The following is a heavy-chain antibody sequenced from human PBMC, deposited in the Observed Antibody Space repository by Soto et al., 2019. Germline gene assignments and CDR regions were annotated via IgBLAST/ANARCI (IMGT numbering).Heavy chain of an antibody. Sequence: QVTLKESGPVLVKPTETLTLTCTVSGFSLSNARMGVSWIRQPPGKALEWLAHIFSNDEKSYSTSLKSRLTIAKDTPKSQVVLTMTNMDPVDTATYYCARIETYYDILPGYASHYYYGMDVWGQGTTVTVSS. CDR1: GFSLSNARMG. D-gene: IGHD3-9*01. CDR3: ARIETYYDILPGYASHYYYGMDV. J-gene: IGHJ6*02. V-gene: IGHV2-26*01. CDR2: IFSNDEK.